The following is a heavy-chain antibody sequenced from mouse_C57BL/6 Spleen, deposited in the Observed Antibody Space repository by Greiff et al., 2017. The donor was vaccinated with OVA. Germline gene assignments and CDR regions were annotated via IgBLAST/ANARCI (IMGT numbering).Heavy chain of an antibody. CDR3: ARSGYGYFDC. CDR1: GYSITSGYD. CDR2: ISYSGST. V-gene: IGHV3-1*01. Sequence: DVKLQESGPGMVKPSQSLSLTCTVTGYSITSGYDWHWIRHFPGNKLEWMGYISYSGSTNYNPSLKSRIPITHDTSKNHFFLKLSSVATEDTATCDCARSGYGYFDCWGQGTALAVSS. D-gene: IGHD2-2*01. J-gene: IGHJ2*01.